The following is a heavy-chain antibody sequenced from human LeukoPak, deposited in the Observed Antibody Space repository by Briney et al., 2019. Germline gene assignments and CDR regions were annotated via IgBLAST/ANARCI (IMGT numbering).Heavy chain of an antibody. CDR1: GGSISSYY. CDR3: ARGLSDIVVVPAAEFGDQGNFFDS. CDR2: IYYSGST. J-gene: IGHJ4*02. D-gene: IGHD2-2*01. Sequence: SETLSLTCTVSGGSISSYYWSWIRQPPGKGLEWIGYIYYSGSTNYNPSLKSRVTISVDTSKNQFSLKLSSVTAADTAVYYCARGLSDIVVVPAAEFGDQGNFFDSWGQGTLVTVSS. V-gene: IGHV4-59*12.